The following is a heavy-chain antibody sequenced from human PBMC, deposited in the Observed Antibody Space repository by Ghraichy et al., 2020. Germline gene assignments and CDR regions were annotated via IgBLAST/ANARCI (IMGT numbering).Heavy chain of an antibody. CDR3: ARFELRSDYGMDV. J-gene: IGHJ6*02. V-gene: IGHV1-2*02. CDR1: GYTFTGYY. D-gene: IGHD4-17*01. Sequence: ASVKVSCKASGYTFTGYYMHWVRQAPGQGLEWMGWINPNSGGTNYAQKFQGRVTMTRDTSISTAYMELSRLRSDDTAVYYCARFELRSDYGMDVWGQGTTVTVSS. CDR2: INPNSGGT.